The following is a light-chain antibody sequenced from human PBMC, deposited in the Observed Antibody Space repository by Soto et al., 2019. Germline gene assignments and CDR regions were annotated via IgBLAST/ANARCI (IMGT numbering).Light chain of an antibody. CDR2: DVT. CDR1: SSDVGGYDY. J-gene: IGLJ2*01. Sequence: QSVLTQPASVSGSPGQSITISCTGTSSDVGGYDYVSWYQQHPGKAPKLIIYDVTKRPSGVPDRFSGSKSGNTASLTISGLQAEDEADYYCCSFAGLFGGGTKVTVL. V-gene: IGLV2-14*03. CDR3: CSFAGL.